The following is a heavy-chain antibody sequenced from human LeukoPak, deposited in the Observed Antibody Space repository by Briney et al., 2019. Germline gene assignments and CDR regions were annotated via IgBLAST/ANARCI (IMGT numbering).Heavy chain of an antibody. V-gene: IGHV4-34*01. CDR3: ARRHLLEWLSTNWFDP. Sequence: SETLSLTCTVSGGSISSYYWSWIRQPPGKGLEWIGEINHSGSTNYNPSLKSRVTISVDTSKNQFSLKLSSVTAADTAVYYCARRHLLEWLSTNWFDPWGQGTLVTVSS. J-gene: IGHJ5*02. CDR2: INHSGST. D-gene: IGHD3-3*01. CDR1: GGSISSYY.